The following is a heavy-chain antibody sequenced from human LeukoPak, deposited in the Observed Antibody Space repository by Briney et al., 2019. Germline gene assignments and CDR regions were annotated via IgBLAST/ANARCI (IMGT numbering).Heavy chain of an antibody. V-gene: IGHV3-23*01. Sequence: PGGSLRLSCAASGFTFSSYAMSWVGQAPGKGLEWVSAISGSGGSTYYADSVKGRFTISRDNSKNTLYLQMNSLRAEDTAVYYCAKRTYGDPFPFDYWGLGTLVTVSS. CDR2: ISGSGGST. D-gene: IGHD4-17*01. J-gene: IGHJ4*02. CDR3: AKRTYGDPFPFDY. CDR1: GFTFSSYA.